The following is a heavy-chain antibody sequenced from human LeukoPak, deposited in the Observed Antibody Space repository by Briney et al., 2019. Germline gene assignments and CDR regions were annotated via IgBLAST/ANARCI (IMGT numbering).Heavy chain of an antibody. CDR2: IRSKTHGETI. Sequence: GGSLRLSCAASGFTFSNVWMNWVRQAPGKGLEWVGRIRSKTHGETIDYAAPVRGRFTISRDDSKNTLYLQLNSPKTEDTAVYYCATEVIIAVTGNDYWGQGSLVTVSS. J-gene: IGHJ4*02. V-gene: IGHV3-15*07. CDR1: GFTFSNVW. D-gene: IGHD6-19*01. CDR3: ATEVIIAVTGNDY.